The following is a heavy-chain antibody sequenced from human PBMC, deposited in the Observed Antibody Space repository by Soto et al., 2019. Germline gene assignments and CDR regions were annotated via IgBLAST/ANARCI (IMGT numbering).Heavy chain of an antibody. CDR3: AREEVRGVTSY. V-gene: IGHV3-11*05. D-gene: IGHD3-10*01. CDR2: ISSSSSYT. J-gene: IGHJ4*02. Sequence: QVQLVESGGGLVKPGGSLRLSCAASGFTFSDYYMSWIRQAPGKGLEWVSYISSSSSYTNYADSVKGRFTISRDNAKNSLYLQMTSLRAEDTAVYYCAREEVRGVTSYWGQGTLVTVSS. CDR1: GFTFSDYY.